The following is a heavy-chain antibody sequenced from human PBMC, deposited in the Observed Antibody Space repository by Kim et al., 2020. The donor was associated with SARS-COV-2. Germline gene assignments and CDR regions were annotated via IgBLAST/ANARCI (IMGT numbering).Heavy chain of an antibody. V-gene: IGHV3-43*02. CDR3: ANIGVVTMVRGVRPSDFDY. CDR1: GFTFDDYA. CDR2: ISGDGGST. J-gene: IGHJ4*02. D-gene: IGHD3-10*01. Sequence: GGSLRLSCAASGFTFDDYAMHWVRQAPGKGLEWVSLISGDGGSTYYADSVKGRFTISRDNSKNSLYLQMNSLRTEDTALYYCANIGVVTMVRGVRPSDFDYWGQGTLVTVSS.